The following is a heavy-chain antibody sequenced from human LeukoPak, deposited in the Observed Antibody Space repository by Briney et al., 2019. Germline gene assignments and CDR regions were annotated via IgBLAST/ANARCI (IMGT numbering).Heavy chain of an antibody. V-gene: IGHV1-18*01. CDR3: ARDPSNTSGWYIYFDY. CDR1: GYTFTRYG. J-gene: IGHJ4*02. Sequence: ASVKVSCKASGYTFTRYGITWVRQAPGQGLEWMGWISAYNGDTKYAQKVQGRVTMATDTSTSTAYMELRSLRSDDTAAYYCARDPSNTSGWYIYFDYWGQGTLVTVSS. CDR2: ISAYNGDT. D-gene: IGHD6-19*01.